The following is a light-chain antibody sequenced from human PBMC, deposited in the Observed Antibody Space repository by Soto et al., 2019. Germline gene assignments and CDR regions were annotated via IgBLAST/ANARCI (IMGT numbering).Light chain of an antibody. Sequence: EIVLTQSPATLSLSPGERATLSCRASLNINNFLAWYQQRPGQVPRLLIYDASNRATGVPARFSGSGSGTAFTLTISNLEPEDFAVYYCQQRRNWPITFGGGTKVEIK. CDR1: LNINNF. CDR2: DAS. V-gene: IGKV3-11*01. CDR3: QQRRNWPIT. J-gene: IGKJ4*01.